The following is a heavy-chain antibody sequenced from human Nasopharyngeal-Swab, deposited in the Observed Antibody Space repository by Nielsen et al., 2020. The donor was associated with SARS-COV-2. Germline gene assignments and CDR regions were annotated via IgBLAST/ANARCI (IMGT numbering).Heavy chain of an antibody. Sequence: GESLKISCVASGFTFSLYTMNWVRQTPGKGLEWASAISSTGDYIYHAASVKGRFSISRDNAKNSVYLQMDSLRAEDTAVYYCTRDTPAMFAYWGQGTLVTVSS. CDR1: GFTFSLYT. CDR3: TRDTPAMFAY. CDR2: ISSTGDYI. V-gene: IGHV3-21*01. J-gene: IGHJ4*02.